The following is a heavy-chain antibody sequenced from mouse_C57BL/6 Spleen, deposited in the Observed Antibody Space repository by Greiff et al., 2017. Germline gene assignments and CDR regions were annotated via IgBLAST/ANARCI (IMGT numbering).Heavy chain of an antibody. CDR2: IWGDGGT. Sequence: QVQLQESGPGLVAPSQSLSITCTVSGFSLTSYGVSWVRQPPGKGLEWLGVIWGDGGTNYHSALIARLSISKDNSKSHIFLKLNSLQTDDTATCYCAKPNWDGWYFEVWGTGTTVTVSS. CDR1: GFSLTSYG. V-gene: IGHV2-3*01. D-gene: IGHD4-1*02. J-gene: IGHJ1*03. CDR3: AKPNWDGWYFEV.